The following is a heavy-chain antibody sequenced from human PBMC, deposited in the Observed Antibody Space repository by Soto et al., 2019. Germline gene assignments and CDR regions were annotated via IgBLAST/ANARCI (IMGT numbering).Heavy chain of an antibody. CDR3: ARHWTGNTCPCLDV. Sequence: EVQLWESGGGLVQPGGSLRLSCAASGFIFNNYALTWVRQSPGKGLEWVSTSGGSGGTTYYADSVKGRFTISRDSSKKTLSLQMNSLRVEDTATYYCARHWTGNTCPCLDVWGQGTTVSVSS. CDR1: GFIFNNYA. V-gene: IGHV3-23*01. CDR2: SGGSGGTT. J-gene: IGHJ6*02. D-gene: IGHD2-8*02.